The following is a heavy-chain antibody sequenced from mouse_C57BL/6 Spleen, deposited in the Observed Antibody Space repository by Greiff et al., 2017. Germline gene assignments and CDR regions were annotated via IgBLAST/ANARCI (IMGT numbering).Heavy chain of an antibody. CDR1: GYTFTSYG. V-gene: IGHV1-81*01. D-gene: IGHD1-1*01. Sequence: QVQLQQSGAELARPGASVKLSCKASGYTFTSYGISWVKQRTGQGLEWIGEIYPRSGNTYYNEKFKGKATLTADKSSSTAYMELRSLTSEDSAVYFCARADTTVPVDYWGQGTTLTVSS. CDR3: ARADTTVPVDY. CDR2: IYPRSGNT. J-gene: IGHJ2*01.